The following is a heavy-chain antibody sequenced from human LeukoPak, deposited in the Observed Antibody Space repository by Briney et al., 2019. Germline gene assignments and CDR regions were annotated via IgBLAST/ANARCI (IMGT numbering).Heavy chain of an antibody. CDR2: IIPIFGTA. V-gene: IGHV1-69*01. Sequence: VASVTVSCTASGGTFSSYAISWVRQAPGQGLEWMGGIIPIFGTANYAQKFQGRVTITADESTSTAYMELSSLRSEDTAVYYCARGDCSSTSCYSSVSWFDPWGQGTLVTVSS. J-gene: IGHJ5*02. CDR1: GGTFSSYA. CDR3: ARGDCSSTSCYSSVSWFDP. D-gene: IGHD2-2*01.